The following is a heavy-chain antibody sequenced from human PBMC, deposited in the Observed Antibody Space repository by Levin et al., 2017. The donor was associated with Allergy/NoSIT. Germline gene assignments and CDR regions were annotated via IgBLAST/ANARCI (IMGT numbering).Heavy chain of an antibody. CDR1: GFTFSSYS. CDR3: ASFATFGEFGGVFSEYYYYYGMDV. V-gene: IGHV3-21*01. D-gene: IGHD3-10*01. CDR2: ISSSSSYI. Sequence: PGGSLRLSCAASGFTFSSYSMNWVRQAPGKGLEWVSSISSSSSYIYYADSVKGRFTISRDNAKNSLYLQMNSLRAEDTAVYYCASFATFGEFGGVFSEYYYYYGMDVWGQGTTVTVSS. J-gene: IGHJ6*02.